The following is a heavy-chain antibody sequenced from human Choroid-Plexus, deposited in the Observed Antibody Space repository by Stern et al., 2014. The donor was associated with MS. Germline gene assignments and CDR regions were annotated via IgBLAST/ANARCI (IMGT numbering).Heavy chain of an antibody. CDR3: AKDRQYLTYFFDH. D-gene: IGHD2/OR15-2a*01. V-gene: IGHV3-30*18. Sequence: VQLVESGGGVVQPGRPLRLSCVASGFTFGSCAMHWVRQAPGKGLEWVAGGSYDGSNKYDADSVKGRFTISRDNSQNTVYMQMSSLRPEDTAVYYCAKDRQYLTYFFDHWGQGSLVTVSS. CDR1: GFTFGSCA. CDR2: GSYDGSNK. J-gene: IGHJ5*02.